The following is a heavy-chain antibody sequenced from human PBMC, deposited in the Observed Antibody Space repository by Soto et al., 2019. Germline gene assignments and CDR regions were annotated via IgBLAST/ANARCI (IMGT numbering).Heavy chain of an antibody. V-gene: IGHV1-69*13. D-gene: IGHD5-12*01. CDR2: IIPIFGTA. J-gene: IGHJ4*02. Sequence: SVKVSCKASGGTFSSYAISWVRQAPGQGLEWMGGIIPIFGTANYAQKFQGRVTITADESTSTAYMELSSLRSEDTAVYYCARAAVRDGYNYGYYFDYWGQGTLVTVSS. CDR1: GGTFSSYA. CDR3: ARAAVRDGYNYGYYFDY.